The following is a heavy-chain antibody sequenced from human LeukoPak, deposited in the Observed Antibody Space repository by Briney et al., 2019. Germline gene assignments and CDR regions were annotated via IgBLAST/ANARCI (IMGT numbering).Heavy chain of an antibody. CDR1: GGSISSYY. CDR2: IYYTGKP. D-gene: IGHD6-25*01. V-gene: IGHV4-59*01. Sequence: SETLSLTCTVSGGSISSYYWSWIRQPPGGTLEYIGRIYYTGKPDYNPSLKSRVTMSVDTSKNQFSLRLSSVTAADTAVYYCARWDCSSGTCFHLDYWGQGTLVTVSS. CDR3: ARWDCSSGTCFHLDY. J-gene: IGHJ4*02.